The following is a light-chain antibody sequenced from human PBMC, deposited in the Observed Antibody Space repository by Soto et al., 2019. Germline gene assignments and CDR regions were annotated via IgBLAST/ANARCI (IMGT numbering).Light chain of an antibody. CDR1: QSISNS. Sequence: EIVMTQSPASLSVSPRETATLTCRASQSISNSLAWYQQKPGQAPSLLIYGASTRATGIPARFSGSGSGTEFTLTISSLQSEDSALYYCQQYNNWPPRTFGQGTKMEIK. CDR3: QQYNNWPPRT. CDR2: GAS. V-gene: IGKV3-15*01. J-gene: IGKJ2*01.